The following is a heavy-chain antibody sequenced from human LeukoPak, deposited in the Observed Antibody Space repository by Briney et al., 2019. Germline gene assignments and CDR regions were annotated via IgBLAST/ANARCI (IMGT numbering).Heavy chain of an antibody. V-gene: IGHV4-59*01. J-gene: IGHJ4*02. CDR3: ARTDSYYDSSGYWQYYFYY. CDR1: GCSISSYY. D-gene: IGHD3-22*01. Sequence: SETLSLTCTVSGCSISSYYWSWIRQPPGKGLEWIGHIYYNGSTNYNPSLKSRVTISVDTSKNQFSLKLSSVTAADTAVYYCARTDSYYDSSGYWQYYFYYWGQGTLVTVSS. CDR2: IYYNGST.